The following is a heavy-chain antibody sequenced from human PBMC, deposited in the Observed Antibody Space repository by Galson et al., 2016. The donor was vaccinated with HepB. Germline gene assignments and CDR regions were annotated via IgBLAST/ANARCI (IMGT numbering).Heavy chain of an antibody. D-gene: IGHD4-23*01. CDR2: IYWDDEK. Sequence: PALVKPTQTLTLTCTFSGFSLSTSGVGVGWIRQPPGKALEWLALIYWDDEKRYSPSLKSRLTITKDTSKNQVVFTMTNMDPVDTATCYCAHRHWGCSTGMGYGGAYSRYWGQGPLGTV. V-gene: IGHV2-5*02. CDR3: AHRHWGCSTGMGYGGAYSRY. CDR1: GFSLSTSGVG. J-gene: IGHJ4*02.